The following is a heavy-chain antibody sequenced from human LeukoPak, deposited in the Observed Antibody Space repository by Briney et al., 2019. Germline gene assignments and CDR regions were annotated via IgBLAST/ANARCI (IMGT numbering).Heavy chain of an antibody. Sequence: GGSLRLSCAASGFTFSSYSMNWVRQAPGKGLEWVSYISSSSSTIYYADSVKGRFTISRDNSKNTLYLQMNSLRAEDTAVYYCAKDLWPYGMIVVEALGYYYGMDVWGQGTTVTVSS. J-gene: IGHJ6*02. CDR2: ISSSSSTI. CDR1: GFTFSSYS. V-gene: IGHV3-48*01. CDR3: AKDLWPYGMIVVEALGYYYGMDV. D-gene: IGHD3-22*01.